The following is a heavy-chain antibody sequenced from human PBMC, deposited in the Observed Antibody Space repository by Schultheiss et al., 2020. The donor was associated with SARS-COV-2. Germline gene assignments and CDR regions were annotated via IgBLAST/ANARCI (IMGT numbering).Heavy chain of an antibody. D-gene: IGHD6-13*01. CDR1: GFTFSSYD. CDR2: IGTAGDP. Sequence: GGSLRLSCAASGFTFSSYDMHWVRQATGKGLEWVSAIGTAGDPYYPGSVKGRFTISRENAKNSLYLQMGSLRAEDMAVYYCASGGGSSWYGGYYFDYWGQGTLVTVSS. V-gene: IGHV3-13*05. J-gene: IGHJ4*02. CDR3: ASGGGSSWYGGYYFDY.